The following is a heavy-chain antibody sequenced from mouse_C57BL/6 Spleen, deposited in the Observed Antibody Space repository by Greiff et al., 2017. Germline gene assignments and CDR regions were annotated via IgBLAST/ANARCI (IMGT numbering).Heavy chain of an antibody. CDR1: GYTFTSYG. J-gene: IGHJ4*01. Sequence: VKLMESGAELARPGASVKLSCKASGYTFTSYGISWVKQRTGQGLEWIGEIYPRSGNTYYNEKFKGKATLTADKSSSTAYMELRSLTSEDSAVYFCARTGYYGSSPYYYAMDYWGQGASVTVSS. CDR2: IYPRSGNT. CDR3: ARTGYYGSSPYYYAMDY. V-gene: IGHV1-81*01. D-gene: IGHD1-1*01.